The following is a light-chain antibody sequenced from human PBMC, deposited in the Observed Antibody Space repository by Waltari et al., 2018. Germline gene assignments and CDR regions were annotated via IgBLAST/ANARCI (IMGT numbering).Light chain of an antibody. CDR2: KTD. J-gene: IGLJ3*02. CDR1: RSTTEINY. V-gene: IGLV1-47*01. Sequence: QSVLTQPPSASGTPGQRGTIPCSGSRSTTEINYVSWYQQLPGAAPTRLISKTDQRPAGVPARFSASKAGTSASLVISGLRSEDEADYYCAAWDDTLSAVMFGGGTTMTVL. CDR3: AAWDDTLSAVM.